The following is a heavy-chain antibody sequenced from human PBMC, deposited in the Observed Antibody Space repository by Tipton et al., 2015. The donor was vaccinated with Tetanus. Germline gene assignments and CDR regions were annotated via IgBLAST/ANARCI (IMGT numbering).Heavy chain of an antibody. CDR3: AEGGFDGGLKFGP. CDR1: GFTFSSYA. CDR2: SSGSGGST. Sequence: CAASGFTFSSYAMRSVRQAPGKGLEWVSASSGSGGSTYYADSVKGRFTISRDNSKNTLYLQMNSLRAEDTAVYYCAEGGFDGGLKFGPGGQGTLVTVSS. D-gene: IGHD2-15*01. J-gene: IGHJ5*02. V-gene: IGHV3-23*01.